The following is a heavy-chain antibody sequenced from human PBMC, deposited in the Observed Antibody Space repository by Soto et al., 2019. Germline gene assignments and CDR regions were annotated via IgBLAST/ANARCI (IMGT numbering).Heavy chain of an antibody. D-gene: IGHD2-2*01. CDR1: GSTFSSYG. Sequence: GGSLRLSCAASGSTFSSYGMHWVRQAPGKGLEWVAVIWYGGSNKYYADSVKGRFTISRDNSKNTLYLQMNSLRAEDTAVYYCAREGWDIVVVPAANPGAYYMDVWGKGTTVTVSS. J-gene: IGHJ6*03. V-gene: IGHV3-33*01. CDR2: IWYGGSNK. CDR3: AREGWDIVVVPAANPGAYYMDV.